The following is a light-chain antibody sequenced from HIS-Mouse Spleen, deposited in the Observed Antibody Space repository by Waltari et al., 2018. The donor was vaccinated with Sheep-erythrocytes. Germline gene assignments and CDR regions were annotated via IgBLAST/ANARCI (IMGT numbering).Light chain of an antibody. Sequence: QSALTQPRSVSGSPGQSVTISCTGTSSDAGGYNYVSWYQPHPGNAPNLMIYDVSKRPSGVPDRFSGSKSGNTASLTISGLQAEDEADYYCQAWDSSTAVFGGGTKLTVL. V-gene: IGLV2-11*01. CDR2: DVS. J-gene: IGLJ2*01. CDR3: QAWDSSTAV. CDR1: SSDAGGYNY.